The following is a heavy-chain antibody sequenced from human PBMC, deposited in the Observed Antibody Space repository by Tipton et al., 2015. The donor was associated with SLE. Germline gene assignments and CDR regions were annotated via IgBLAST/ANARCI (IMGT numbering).Heavy chain of an antibody. J-gene: IGHJ4*02. CDR3: ARLLRVEVGTSWYFDY. CDR1: GYSFRSYW. CDR2: IYPGDSDT. D-gene: IGHD2-15*01. Sequence: VQLVQSGAEVKKPGESLKISCKGSGYSFRSYWLGWVRQMPGKGPEWMGIIYPGDSDTKYSPSFQGQVTISADKSISTAFLQWNSLKASDTAIFYCARLLRVEVGTSWYFDYWGQGTLVTVSS. V-gene: IGHV5-51*03.